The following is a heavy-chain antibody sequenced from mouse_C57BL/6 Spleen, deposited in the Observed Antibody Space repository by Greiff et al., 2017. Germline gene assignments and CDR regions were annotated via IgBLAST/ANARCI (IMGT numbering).Heavy chain of an antibody. CDR3: APYYDHDGGFAY. V-gene: IGHV1-42*01. Sequence: EVQLQQSGPELVKPGASVKISCKASGYSFTGYYMNWVKQSPEKSLEWIGEINPSTGGTTSNQKFKAKATLTVDKSSSTAYMQLKSLTSEDSAVYYCAPYYDHDGGFAYWGQGTLVTVSA. CDR2: INPSTGGT. CDR1: GYSFTGYY. J-gene: IGHJ3*01. D-gene: IGHD2-4*01.